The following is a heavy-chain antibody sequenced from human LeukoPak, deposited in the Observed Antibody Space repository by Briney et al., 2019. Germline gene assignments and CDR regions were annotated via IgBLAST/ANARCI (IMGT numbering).Heavy chain of an antibody. J-gene: IGHJ4*02. CDR2: IGSSSSTI. Sequence: PGGSLRLSCAASGFTFSSYSMNWVRQAPGKGLEWVSSIGSSSSTIYYADSVKGRFTISRDNAKNSLYLQMNSLRAEDTAVYYCASEPEAHNSNYYGSGSYYWGQGTLVTVSS. CDR1: GFTFSSYS. D-gene: IGHD3-10*01. V-gene: IGHV3-48*01. CDR3: ASEPEAHNSNYYGSGSYY.